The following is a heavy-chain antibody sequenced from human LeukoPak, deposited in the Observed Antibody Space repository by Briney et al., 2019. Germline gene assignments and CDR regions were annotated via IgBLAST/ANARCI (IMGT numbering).Heavy chain of an antibody. CDR2: IDDDGAGT. CDR1: GFPFSGYW. Sequence: GGSLRLSCAASGFPFSGYWMHWVRQAPGKGLVWVSRIDDDGAGTTYADSVKGRFTISRDNAKNTLYLQMNSLRVENTAVYYCARSASGYDAWGQGTLVTVSS. J-gene: IGHJ5*02. D-gene: IGHD5-12*01. CDR3: ARSASGYDA. V-gene: IGHV3-74*01.